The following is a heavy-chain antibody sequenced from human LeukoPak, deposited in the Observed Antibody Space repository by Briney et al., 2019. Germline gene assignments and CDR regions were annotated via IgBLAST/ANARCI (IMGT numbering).Heavy chain of an antibody. V-gene: IGHV3-13*01. CDR3: ARGDSRSNLRGLDY. D-gene: IGHD2-21*01. Sequence: PGGSLRLSCAASGFTFSSYDMHWVRQATGKGLEWVSAIGTAGDTYYPGSVKGRFTISRENAKNSLYLQMNSLRAGDTAVYYCARGDSRSNLRGLDYWGQGTLVTVS. J-gene: IGHJ4*02. CDR1: GFTFSSYD. CDR2: IGTAGDT.